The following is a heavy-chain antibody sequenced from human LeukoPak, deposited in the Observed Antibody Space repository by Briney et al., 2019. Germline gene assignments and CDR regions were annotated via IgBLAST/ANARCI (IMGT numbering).Heavy chain of an antibody. V-gene: IGHV3-48*03. Sequence: GGSLRLSCAASGFTFSSYEMNWVRQAPGKGLEWVSYISSSGSTIYYADSVRGRSTISRDNAKNSLYLQMNSLRAEDTAVYYCAELGITMIGGVWGKGTTVTISS. D-gene: IGHD3-10*02. CDR3: AELGITMIGGV. J-gene: IGHJ6*04. CDR1: GFTFSSYE. CDR2: ISSSGSTI.